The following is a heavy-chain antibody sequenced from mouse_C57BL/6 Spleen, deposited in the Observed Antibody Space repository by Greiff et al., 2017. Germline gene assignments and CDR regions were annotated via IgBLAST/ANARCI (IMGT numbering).Heavy chain of an antibody. CDR3: ARRFWFAY. CDR2: INPNNGGT. V-gene: IGHV1-26*01. Sequence: EVQLQESGPELVKPGASVKISCKASGYTFTDYYMNWVKQSPGKSLEWIGDINPNNGGTSYNQKFKGKATLTVDKSSSTAYMELRSLTSEDSAVYCCARRFWFAYWGQGTLVTVSA. CDR1: GYTFTDYY. J-gene: IGHJ3*01.